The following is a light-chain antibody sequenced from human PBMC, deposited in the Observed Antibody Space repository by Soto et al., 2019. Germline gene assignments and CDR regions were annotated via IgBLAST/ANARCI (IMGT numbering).Light chain of an antibody. J-gene: IGKJ4*01. V-gene: IGKV1-39*01. CDR3: QHGYSTPLT. CDR1: QDIKHY. Sequence: DIQMTQSPSSLCASVGDRVTITCQARQDIKHYLNWYQQKPGKAPNLLIYDTSVLETGVPSRFSGSGSGTDFTLTISSLQPEDFATYFCQHGYSTPLTFGGGTKV. CDR2: DTS.